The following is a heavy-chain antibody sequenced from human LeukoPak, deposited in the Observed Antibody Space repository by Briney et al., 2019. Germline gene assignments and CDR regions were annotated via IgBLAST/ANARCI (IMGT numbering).Heavy chain of an antibody. D-gene: IGHD2-2*01. V-gene: IGHV1-18*01. CDR2: ISAYNGNT. Sequence: ASVKVSCKASGYTFTSYGISWVRQAPGQGLEWMGWISAYNGNTNYAQKLQGRVTVTTDTSTSTAYMELRSLRSDDTAVYYCARDTVVPAAIPKFDPWGQGTLVTVSS. CDR1: GYTFTSYG. CDR3: ARDTVVPAAIPKFDP. J-gene: IGHJ5*02.